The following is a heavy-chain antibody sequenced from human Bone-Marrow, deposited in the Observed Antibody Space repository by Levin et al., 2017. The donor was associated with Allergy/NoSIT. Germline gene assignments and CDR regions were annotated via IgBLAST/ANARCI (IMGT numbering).Heavy chain of an antibody. J-gene: IGHJ4*02. V-gene: IGHV3-7*03. CDR3: ARDSSTD. D-gene: IGHD2-21*02. Sequence: LSLTCVVSGFPFNHFWMTWLRQAPGKGLEWVASINKDGSETFYGDSVKARFTISRDNAKNSLFLLMDSLRVDDSAVYYCARDSSTDGGQGTLVTVSS. CDR2: INKDGSET. CDR1: GFPFNHFW.